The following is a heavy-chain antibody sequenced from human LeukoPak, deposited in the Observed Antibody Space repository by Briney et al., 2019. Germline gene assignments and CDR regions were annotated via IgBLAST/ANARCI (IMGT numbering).Heavy chain of an antibody. CDR3: ARAEKDSSGHHRGFDY. CDR1: GGSISSYY. V-gene: IGHV4-59*12. J-gene: IGHJ4*02. D-gene: IGHD3-22*01. Sequence: SETLSLTCTVSGGSISSYYWSWIRQPPGKGLEWIGYIYYSGSTDYNPSLKSRVTISVDTSKNQFSLKLSSVTAADTAVYYCARAEKDSSGHHRGFDYWGQGTLVTVSS. CDR2: IYYSGST.